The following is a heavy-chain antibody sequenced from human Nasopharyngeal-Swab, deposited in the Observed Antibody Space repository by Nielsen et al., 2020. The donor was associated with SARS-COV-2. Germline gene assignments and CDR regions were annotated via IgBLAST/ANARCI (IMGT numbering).Heavy chain of an antibody. J-gene: IGHJ4*02. V-gene: IGHV3-7*03. D-gene: IGHD6-19*01. CDR2: IKEDGSEK. Sequence: GESLKISCAASGFTFTTYWMTWVRQAPGKGLEWVANIKEDGSEKNYVDSVKGRFTISRDNAKNSLYLQMNSLRAEDTAVYYCARDSSSCWYRPFDYWGQGTLVTVSS. CDR3: ARDSSSCWYRPFDY. CDR1: GFTFTTYW.